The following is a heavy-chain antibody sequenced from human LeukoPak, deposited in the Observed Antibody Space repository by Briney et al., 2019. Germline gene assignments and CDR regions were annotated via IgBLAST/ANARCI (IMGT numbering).Heavy chain of an antibody. J-gene: IGHJ4*02. Sequence: SETLSLTCAVSGGSISSGGYSWRWIPQPPGKGREWIGYIYHSGSTYYNPSLKSRVTISVDRSKNQFSLKLSSVTAADTAVYYCARRVARGSPVKSYYFDYWGQGTLVTVSS. CDR1: GGSISSGGYS. CDR2: IYHSGST. V-gene: IGHV4-30-2*01. D-gene: IGHD3-3*01. CDR3: ARRVARGSPVKSYYFDY.